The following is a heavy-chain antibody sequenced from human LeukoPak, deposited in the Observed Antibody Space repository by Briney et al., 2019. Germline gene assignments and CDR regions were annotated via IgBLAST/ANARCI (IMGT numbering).Heavy chain of an antibody. CDR3: ARGEGDSSSWPLNY. CDR2: INPNSGGT. CDR1: GYIFTGYY. D-gene: IGHD6-13*01. V-gene: IGHV1-2*02. Sequence: ASVKVSCKASGYIFTGYYMHWVRQAPGQGLEWMGWINPNSGGTKYAQQFQGRVTMTRDTSISTAYMELSRLTSDDTAVYYRARGEGDSSSWPLNYWGQGTLVPVSS. J-gene: IGHJ4*02.